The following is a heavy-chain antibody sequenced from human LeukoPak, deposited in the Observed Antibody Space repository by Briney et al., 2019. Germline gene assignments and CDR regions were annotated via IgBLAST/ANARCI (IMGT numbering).Heavy chain of an antibody. CDR1: GGSFSGYY. J-gene: IGHJ6*03. V-gene: IGHV4-34*01. CDR2: INHSGST. Sequence: SETLSLTCAVYGGSFSGYYWSWIRQPPGKGLEWIGEINHSGSTNYNPSLKSRVTISVDTSKNQFSLKLSSVTATDTAVYYCARGFGVLYYYYYHMDVWGKGTTVTVSS. CDR3: ARGFGVLYYYYYHMDV. D-gene: IGHD3-3*01.